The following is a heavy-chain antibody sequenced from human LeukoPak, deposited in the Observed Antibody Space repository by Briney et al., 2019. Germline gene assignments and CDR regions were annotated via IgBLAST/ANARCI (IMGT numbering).Heavy chain of an antibody. V-gene: IGHV4-39*01. CDR3: ARQAESRIAVAATGLYYFDY. CDR1: GGSISSTSYY. D-gene: IGHD6-19*01. Sequence: SETLSLTCTVSGGSISSTSYYWGWIRQPPGKGLEWIGTIYYTGSTYYNPSLKSRVTISVDRSKNQFSLKLRSVTAADTAAYYCARQAESRIAVAATGLYYFDYWGQGTLVTVSS. J-gene: IGHJ4*02. CDR2: IYYTGST.